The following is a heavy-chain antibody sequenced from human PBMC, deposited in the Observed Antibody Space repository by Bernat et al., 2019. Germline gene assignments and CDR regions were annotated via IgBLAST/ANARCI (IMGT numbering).Heavy chain of an antibody. CDR1: GFTFSSYA. J-gene: IGHJ4*02. CDR3: AKDADIVLVVYGVREAYYFDY. CDR2: ISGSGGST. V-gene: IGHV3-23*04. Sequence: EVQLVESGGGLVQPGGSLRLSCAASGFTFSSYAMSWVRQAPGKGLEWVSAISGSGGSTYYADSVKGRFTISRDNSKNTLYLQMNSLRAEDTAVYYCAKDADIVLVVYGVREAYYFDYWGQGTLVTVSS. D-gene: IGHD2-8*02.